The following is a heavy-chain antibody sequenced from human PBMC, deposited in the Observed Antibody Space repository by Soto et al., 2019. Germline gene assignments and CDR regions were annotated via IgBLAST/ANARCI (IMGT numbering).Heavy chain of an antibody. CDR3: TRESKLGFDP. Sequence: GGSLRLSCAASGFTFSSYWMHWVRQTPGKGLVWVSHINSDGSSTSYADSVKGRFTISRDNAKNTLYLQMNSLRAEDTAVYYCTRESKLGFDPWGPGTLVTVSS. V-gene: IGHV3-74*01. CDR1: GFTFSSYW. CDR2: INSDGSST. J-gene: IGHJ5*02.